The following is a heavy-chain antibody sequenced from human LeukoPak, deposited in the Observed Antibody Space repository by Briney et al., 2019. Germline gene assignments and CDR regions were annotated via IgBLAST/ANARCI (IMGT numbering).Heavy chain of an antibody. D-gene: IGHD1-26*01. CDR1: GFTFSNYW. J-gene: IGHJ6*03. CDR3: ARDPYSGAYGDTYYYYMDV. V-gene: IGHV3-74*01. Sequence: GGSLRLSCAASGFTFSNYWMHWVRQVPGKGLVWVSRINDDGSATFYADSVKGRFTISRDNARNSLYLQMNSLRAEDTAVYYCARDPYSGAYGDTYYYYMDVWGKGTTVTISS. CDR2: INDDGSAT.